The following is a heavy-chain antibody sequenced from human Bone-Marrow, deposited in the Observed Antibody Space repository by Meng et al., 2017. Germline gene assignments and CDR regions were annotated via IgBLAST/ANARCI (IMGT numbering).Heavy chain of an antibody. CDR2: IYYSGST. D-gene: IGHD3-10*01. V-gene: IGHV4-34*01. CDR3: ARDRFIGYYYGSGAEFDY. J-gene: IGHJ4*02. CDR1: GGSFSGYY. Sequence: SETLSLTCAVYGGSFSGYYWGWIRQPPGKGLEWIGSIYYSGSTYYNPSLKSRVTISVDTSKNQFSLKLSSVTAADTAVYYCARDRFIGYYYGSGAEFDYWGQGTLVTVSS.